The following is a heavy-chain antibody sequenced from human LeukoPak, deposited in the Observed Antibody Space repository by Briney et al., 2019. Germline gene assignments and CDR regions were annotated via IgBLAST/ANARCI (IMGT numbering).Heavy chain of an antibody. Sequence: SVKVSCKASGGTFSSYAISWVQQAPGQGLEWMGGIIPIFGTANYAQKFQGRVTITADESTSTAYMELSSLRSEDTAVYYCARGQSRGVYYYYGMDVWGQGTTVTVSS. V-gene: IGHV1-69*13. CDR1: GGTFSSYA. J-gene: IGHJ6*02. D-gene: IGHD3-10*01. CDR3: ARGQSRGVYYYYGMDV. CDR2: IIPIFGTA.